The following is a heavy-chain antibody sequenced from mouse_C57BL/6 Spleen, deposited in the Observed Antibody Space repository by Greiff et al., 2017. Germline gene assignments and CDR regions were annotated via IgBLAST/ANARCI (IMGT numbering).Heavy chain of an antibody. CDR3: ALYYYGSSYVGFAY. V-gene: IGHV14-2*01. J-gene: IGHJ3*01. D-gene: IGHD1-1*01. CDR1: GFNIKDYY. CDR2: IDPEDGET. Sequence: EVQGVESGAELVKPGASVKLSCTASGFNIKDYYMHWVKQRTEQGLEWIGRIDPEDGETKYAPKFQGKATITADTSSNTAYLQLSSLTSEDTAVYYCALYYYGSSYVGFAYWGQGTLVTVSA.